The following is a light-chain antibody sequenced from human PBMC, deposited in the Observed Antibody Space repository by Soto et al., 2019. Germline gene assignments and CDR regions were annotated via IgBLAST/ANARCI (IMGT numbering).Light chain of an antibody. V-gene: IGKV3-11*01. CDR2: DAS. J-gene: IGKJ1*01. Sequence: EIVLTQSPATLSLSPGERATLSCRASQSVSSYLAWYQQKPGQAPRLLIYDASNGATGIPARFSGSGSGTDFTLTISSLEPEDCAVYYCQQRSNWPPTWTFGQGTKVEIK. CDR3: QQRSNWPPTWT. CDR1: QSVSSY.